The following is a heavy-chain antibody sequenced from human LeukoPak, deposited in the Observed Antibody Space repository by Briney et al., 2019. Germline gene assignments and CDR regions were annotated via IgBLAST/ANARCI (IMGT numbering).Heavy chain of an antibody. CDR2: IYYSGST. Sequence: SETLSLTCTVSGGSISSSSYYWGWIRQPPGKGLEWIGSIYYSGSTYYNPSLKSRVTISVDTSKNQFSLKLSSVTAADTAVYYCARHTVLHQIYSSSPYYFDYWGQGTLVTVSS. V-gene: IGHV4-39*01. CDR1: GGSISSSSYY. D-gene: IGHD6-13*01. CDR3: ARHTVLHQIYSSSPYYFDY. J-gene: IGHJ4*02.